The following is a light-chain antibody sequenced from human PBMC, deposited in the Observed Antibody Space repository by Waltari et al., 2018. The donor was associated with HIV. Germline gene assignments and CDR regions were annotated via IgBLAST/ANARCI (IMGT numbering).Light chain of an antibody. CDR2: DVT. J-gene: IGLJ1*01. Sequence: QSALTQPASVSGSPGQSITISCTGTNSDVGGSNFVSWYQQHPGKVPKLMIYDVTKRPSGVSNRFSGSRSGNTAALTISGLQTEDEADYYCCSFAGGDTYVFGTGTKVNVL. CDR1: NSDVGGSNF. V-gene: IGLV2-23*02. CDR3: CSFAGGDTYV.